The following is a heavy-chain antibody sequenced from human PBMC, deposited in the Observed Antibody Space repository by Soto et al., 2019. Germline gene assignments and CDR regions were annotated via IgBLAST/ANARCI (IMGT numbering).Heavy chain of an antibody. CDR3: ARDKWEGRRGWSHYYYYGMDV. CDR2: ISWSGSTI. J-gene: IGHJ6*02. Sequence: EVQLVASGGGLVQPGGSLRLPCAASGFTFSSYEMNWVRQAPGKGLEWVSYISWSGSTIYYADSVKGRFTISRDNAKYSLYLQMKSLSAEDTAVSYCARDKWEGRRGWSHYYYYGMDVWGQGTTVTVSS. CDR1: GFTFSSYE. D-gene: IGHD6-19*01. V-gene: IGHV3-48*03.